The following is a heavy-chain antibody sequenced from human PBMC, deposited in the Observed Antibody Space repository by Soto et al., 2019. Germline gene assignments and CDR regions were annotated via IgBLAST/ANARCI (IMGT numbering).Heavy chain of an antibody. CDR3: TRALSGSYDS. Sequence: SQTLSLTCAISGDSVSSKSAAWNCIMQSPSRGLEWLGRTFYRSKWSTDYAVSVKSRITISPDTSKNQFSLQLNSVTPEDTAVYYCTRALSGSYDSWGQGTLVTVSS. D-gene: IGHD1-26*01. J-gene: IGHJ5*01. CDR2: TFYRSKWST. CDR1: GDSVSSKSAA. V-gene: IGHV6-1*01.